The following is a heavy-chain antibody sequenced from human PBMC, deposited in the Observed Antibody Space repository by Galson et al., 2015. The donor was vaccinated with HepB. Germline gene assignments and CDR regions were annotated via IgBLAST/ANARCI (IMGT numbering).Heavy chain of an antibody. D-gene: IGHD3-10*01. CDR2: ISYDGSNK. V-gene: IGHV3-30*04. J-gene: IGHJ1*01. CDR1: GFTFSSYA. Sequence: SLRLSCAASGFTFSSYAMHWVRQAPGKGLEWVAVISYDGSNKYYADSVKGRFTISRDNSKNTLYLQMNSLRAEDTAVYYCARDLYYYGSGSYSFLSSVDFQHWGQGTLVTVSS. CDR3: ARDLYYYGSGSYSFLSSVDFQH.